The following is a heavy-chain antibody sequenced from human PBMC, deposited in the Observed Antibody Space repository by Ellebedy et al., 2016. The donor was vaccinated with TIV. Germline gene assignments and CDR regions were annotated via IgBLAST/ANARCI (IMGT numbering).Heavy chain of an antibody. Sequence: KVSXKGSGYSFISYWIGWVRQMPGKGLEWMGIIYPGDSDTRYSPSFQGQVTISADKSISTAYLQWSSLKASDTAMYYCARQRTPGGIAAFYYYYYGMDVWGQGTTVTVSS. CDR1: GYSFISYW. D-gene: IGHD6-13*01. CDR2: IYPGDSDT. V-gene: IGHV5-51*01. J-gene: IGHJ6*02. CDR3: ARQRTPGGIAAFYYYYYGMDV.